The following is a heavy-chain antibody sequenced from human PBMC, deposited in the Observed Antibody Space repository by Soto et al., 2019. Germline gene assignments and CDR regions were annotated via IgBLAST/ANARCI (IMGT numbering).Heavy chain of an antibody. CDR3: ARVERGTITTVVDAFDI. CDR1: GGFVSSGTYY. J-gene: IGHJ3*02. CDR2: MSHSGGT. D-gene: IGHD1-1*01. Sequence: SEPLSLTCAVYGGFVSSGTYYWSWIRQPPGKGLEWIGEMSHSGGTHFNPSLKSRVTISVDTSKNQFSLKMSSVTAADTALYYCARVERGTITTVVDAFDIWGPGTMVTVS. V-gene: IGHV4-61*01.